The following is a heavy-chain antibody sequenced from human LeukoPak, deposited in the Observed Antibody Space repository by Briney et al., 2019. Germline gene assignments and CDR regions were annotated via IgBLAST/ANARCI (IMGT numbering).Heavy chain of an antibody. CDR1: EYTLTELS. D-gene: IGHD1-7*01. J-gene: IGHJ4*02. CDR2: FDPEDDEI. Sequence: ASVKVSCKVSEYTLTELSMHWVRQAPGKGLEWMGGFDPEDDEIIYAQRFQGRVTMTEDVSTDTAYMELRSLRSEDTAVYYCATETGNFYFYSWGQGTLVTVSS. V-gene: IGHV1-24*01. CDR3: ATETGNFYFYS.